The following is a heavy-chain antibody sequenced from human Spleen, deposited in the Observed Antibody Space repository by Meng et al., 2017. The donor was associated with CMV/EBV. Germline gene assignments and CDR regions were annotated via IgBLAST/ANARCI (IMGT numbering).Heavy chain of an antibody. Sequence: SETLSLTCTVSGGSISSSTYYWGWIRQPPGKGLEWIGSISYRGSTYYNPSLKSRVTISVDTSKNQFSLKLRSVTAAGTTVYYCARGRRYNFGSPRGEIDFWGQGTQVTVSS. D-gene: IGHD5-18*01. J-gene: IGHJ4*02. V-gene: IGHV4-39*01. CDR3: ARGRRYNFGSPRGEIDF. CDR1: GGSISSSTYY. CDR2: ISYRGST.